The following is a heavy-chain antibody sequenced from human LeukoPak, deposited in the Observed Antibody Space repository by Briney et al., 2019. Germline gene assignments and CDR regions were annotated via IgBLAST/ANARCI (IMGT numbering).Heavy chain of an antibody. Sequence: GGSLRLSCAASGFTFSSYAMSWVRQAPGKGLEWVSAISDSGGSTYYADSVKGRFTISRDNAKNSLYLQMSNLRAADTAVYYCARLDYGDYGGGGWFDPWGQGTLVTVSS. D-gene: IGHD4-17*01. J-gene: IGHJ5*02. CDR3: ARLDYGDYGGGGWFDP. CDR2: ISDSGGST. V-gene: IGHV3-23*01. CDR1: GFTFSSYA.